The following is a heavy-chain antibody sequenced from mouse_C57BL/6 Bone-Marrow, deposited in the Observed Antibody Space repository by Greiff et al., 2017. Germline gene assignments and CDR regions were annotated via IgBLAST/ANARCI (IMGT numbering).Heavy chain of an antibody. J-gene: IGHJ1*03. V-gene: IGHV1-53*01. CDR3: QYGNYVHWYFDV. D-gene: IGHD2-1*01. CDR1: GYTFTSYW. CDR2: INPSNGGT. Sequence: VQLQQPGTELVKPGASVKLSCTASGYTFTSYWMHWVKQRPGQGLEWIGNINPSNGGTNYNEKFKSKATLTVDKSSSTAYMQLSSLTSEDSAVYYCQYGNYVHWYFDVWGTGTTVTVSS.